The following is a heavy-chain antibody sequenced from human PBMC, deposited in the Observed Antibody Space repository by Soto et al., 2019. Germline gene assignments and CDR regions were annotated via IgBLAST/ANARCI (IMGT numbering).Heavy chain of an antibody. CDR1: GDTFTSYG. CDR3: ARDTRYSSNWFDY. J-gene: IGHJ4*02. D-gene: IGHD6-13*01. V-gene: IGHV1-18*01. CDR2: LSAYNGNT. Sequence: QVQLVQSGAEVKKPGASVKVSCKASGDTFTSYGFSWVRQAPGQGLEWMGWLSAYNGNTNYAQKFQGRVTMTTDTSTSTADLELRSLRSDDTAVYYCARDTRYSSNWFDYWGQGTLVTVSS.